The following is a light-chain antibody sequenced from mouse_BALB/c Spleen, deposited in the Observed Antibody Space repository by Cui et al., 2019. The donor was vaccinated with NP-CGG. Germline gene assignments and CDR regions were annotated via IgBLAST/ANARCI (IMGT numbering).Light chain of an antibody. V-gene: IGLV1*01. CDR2: GTN. CDR3: ALWYSNHWV. Sequence: QALVTQLSALTTSPGETVTLTCRSSFGAVTTSNYANWVQEKPDHLFTGLIGGTNNRAPGVPARFSGSLIGDKAALTITGAQTEDEAIYFCALWYSNHWVFGGGTKLTVL. J-gene: IGLJ1*01. CDR1: FGAVTTSNY.